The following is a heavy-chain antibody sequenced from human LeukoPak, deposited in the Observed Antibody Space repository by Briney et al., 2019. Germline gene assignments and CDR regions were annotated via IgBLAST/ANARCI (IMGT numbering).Heavy chain of an antibody. D-gene: IGHD1-1*01. V-gene: IGHV3-7*03. J-gene: IGHJ6*02. Sequence: GGSLRLSCVASGFTFSHSWMTWVRQAPGKGLEWVGHIKEDGSSQNYADSVKGRFTISRDNSKNTLYLQMNSLRAEDTAVYYCARGYSYYYYGMDVWGQGTTVTVSS. CDR2: IKEDGSSQ. CDR1: GFTFSHSW. CDR3: ARGYSYYYYGMDV.